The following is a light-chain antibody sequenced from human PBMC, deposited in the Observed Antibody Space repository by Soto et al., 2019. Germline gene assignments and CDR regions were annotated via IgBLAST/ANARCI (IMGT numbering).Light chain of an antibody. CDR2: LGS. Sequence: DIVMTQSPLSLPVTPGEPASISCRSSQSLLHSNGYNYLDWYLQKPGQSPRLLIYLGSNRASGVPDRFSGSGSGTDFTLRISRVETEDVGVYYCMQALQTPLTFGGGTKVEI. CDR1: QSLLHSNGYNY. CDR3: MQALQTPLT. J-gene: IGKJ4*01. V-gene: IGKV2-28*01.